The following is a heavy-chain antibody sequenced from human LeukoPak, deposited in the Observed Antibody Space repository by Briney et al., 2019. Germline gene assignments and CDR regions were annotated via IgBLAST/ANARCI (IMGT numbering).Heavy chain of an antibody. J-gene: IGHJ4*02. Sequence: GGSLRLSCSATGFTFSSYAMHWVRQAPGKGLEYVSAISSNGGSTYYADSVKGRFTISRDNSKNTLYLQMSSLRAEDAAVYYCVNYFSSGWILSPQFDYWGQGTLVTVSS. CDR2: ISSNGGST. V-gene: IGHV3-64D*06. CDR1: GFTFSSYA. CDR3: VNYFSSGWILSPQFDY. D-gene: IGHD6-19*01.